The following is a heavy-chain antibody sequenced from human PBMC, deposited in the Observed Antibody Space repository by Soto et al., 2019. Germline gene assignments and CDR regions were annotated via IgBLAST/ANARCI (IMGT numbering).Heavy chain of an antibody. V-gene: IGHV1-18*01. CDR3: ARGVGFLVFSSSWYGPPLVRNWFDP. CDR1: GYTFTSYG. CDR2: ISAYNGNT. Sequence: ASVKVSCKASGYTFTSYGISWVRQAPGQGLEWMGWISAYNGNTNYAQKLQGRVTMTTDTSTSTAYMELRSLRSDDTAVYYCARGVGFLVFSSSWYGPPLVRNWFDPGGKEPQVT. D-gene: IGHD6-13*01. J-gene: IGHJ5*02.